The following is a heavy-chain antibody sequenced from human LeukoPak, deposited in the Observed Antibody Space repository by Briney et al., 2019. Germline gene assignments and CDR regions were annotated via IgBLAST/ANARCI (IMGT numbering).Heavy chain of an antibody. Sequence: GGSLRLSCAASGFTFSRYWMHWVRQAPGKGLVWVSCIKSDGSSTSIADSAKGRFTISRDNAKNTVYLQMNSLRAEDTAVYYCVRDNRSYDFDYWGQGTLVTVSS. J-gene: IGHJ4*02. CDR1: GFTFSRYW. CDR3: VRDNRSYDFDY. CDR2: IKSDGSST. V-gene: IGHV3-74*01. D-gene: IGHD1-26*01.